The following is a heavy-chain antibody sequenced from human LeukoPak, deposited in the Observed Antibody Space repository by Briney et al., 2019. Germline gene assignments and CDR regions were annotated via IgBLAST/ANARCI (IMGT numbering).Heavy chain of an antibody. Sequence: PGGSLRLSCAASGFTFSSYSMNWVRQAPGKGVEWVSYISSSSSTIYYADSVKGRFTISRDNAKNSLYLQMNSLRAEDTAVYYCARVAGIAVAGASYYFDYWGQGTLVTVSS. J-gene: IGHJ4*02. V-gene: IGHV3-48*01. CDR1: GFTFSSYS. CDR3: ARVAGIAVAGASYYFDY. D-gene: IGHD6-19*01. CDR2: ISSSSSTI.